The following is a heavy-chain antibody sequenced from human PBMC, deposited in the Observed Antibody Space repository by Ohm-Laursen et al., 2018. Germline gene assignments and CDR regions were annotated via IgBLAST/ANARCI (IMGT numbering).Heavy chain of an antibody. CDR2: IIPILGIA. Sequence: SSVKVSCNASGYTFVSYGIHWVRQAPGQGLEWMGRIIPILGIANYAQKFQGRVTITADKSTSTAYMELSSLRSEDTAVYYCARDPPETYFDYWGQGTLVTVSS. D-gene: IGHD5-24*01. J-gene: IGHJ4*02. CDR3: ARDPPETYFDY. V-gene: IGHV1-69*04. CDR1: GYTFVSYG.